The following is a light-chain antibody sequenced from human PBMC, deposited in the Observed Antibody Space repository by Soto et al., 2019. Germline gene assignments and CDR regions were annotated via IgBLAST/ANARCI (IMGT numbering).Light chain of an antibody. J-gene: IGKJ4*01. V-gene: IGKV3-11*01. CDR2: GAS. CDR1: QSVSSY. CDR3: QQRSNWPRLT. Sequence: EIVLTQSPATLSLSPGERATLSCRISQSVSSYLAWYQQKPGQAPRLLIYGASNRATGIPARFSGSGSGTDFTLTISSLEPEDFAVYYCQQRSNWPRLTFGGGTKVDIK.